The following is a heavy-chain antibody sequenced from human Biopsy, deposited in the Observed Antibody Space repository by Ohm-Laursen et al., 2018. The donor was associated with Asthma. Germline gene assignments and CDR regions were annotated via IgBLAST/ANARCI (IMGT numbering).Heavy chain of an antibody. V-gene: IGHV4-30-4*01. J-gene: IGHJ3*01. CDR2: IYNSGTT. Sequence: TLSLTCTVSGDSISSIDYYWSWIRQPPGRGLEWIGYIYNSGTTYYNPSLKSRITISKDTSKNQFSLKLSSVTAADTAVYYCARQKLAAAEGPFDLWGQGTMVTVSS. D-gene: IGHD6-13*01. CDR3: ARQKLAAAEGPFDL. CDR1: GDSISSIDYY.